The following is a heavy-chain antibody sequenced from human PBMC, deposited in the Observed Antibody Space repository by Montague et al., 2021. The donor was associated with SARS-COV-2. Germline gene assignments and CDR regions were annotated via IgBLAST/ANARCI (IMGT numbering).Heavy chain of an antibody. Sequence: SETLSLTCIVSGGSTNYYYWSWIRQSPGKGLEWIGYMYYSGGTNXNPSLKSRVTMSIDRSKNQFSLKLRSVTAAGTAVYYCARVARYCTNGVCQTYYYYGLDVWGQGTTVTVSS. CDR2: MYYSGGT. D-gene: IGHD2-8*01. CDR3: ARVARYCTNGVCQTYYYYGLDV. J-gene: IGHJ6*02. V-gene: IGHV4-59*01. CDR1: GGSTNYYY.